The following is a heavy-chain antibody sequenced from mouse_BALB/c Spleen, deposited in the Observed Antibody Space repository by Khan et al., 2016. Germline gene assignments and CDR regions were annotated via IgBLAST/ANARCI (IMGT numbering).Heavy chain of an antibody. D-gene: IGHD4-1*02. CDR2: ISYSGST. CDR1: GYSITSDYA. Sequence: EVQLVESGPGLVKPSQSLSLTCTVTGYSITSDYAWNWIRQFPGNKLEWMGYISYSGSTSYNPSLKSRISITRDPSKNQFLLQLNSVTTEDTATXYCAINWDEEDYWGQGTLVTVSA. J-gene: IGHJ3*01. CDR3: AINWDEEDY. V-gene: IGHV3-2*02.